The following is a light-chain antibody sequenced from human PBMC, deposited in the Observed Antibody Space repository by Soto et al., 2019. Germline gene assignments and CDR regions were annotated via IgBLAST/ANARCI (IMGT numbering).Light chain of an antibody. Sequence: EIVLTPSPGTLSLSPWERATLSCRASQTISNRLLAWYQQKPGQSPRLLIYGASSRATGIPDRFIGSGSGTDFTLTISSLEPEDFAVYSCQQYGRAPITFGQGTRLEI. J-gene: IGKJ5*01. CDR2: GAS. V-gene: IGKV3-20*01. CDR1: QTISNRL. CDR3: QQYGRAPIT.